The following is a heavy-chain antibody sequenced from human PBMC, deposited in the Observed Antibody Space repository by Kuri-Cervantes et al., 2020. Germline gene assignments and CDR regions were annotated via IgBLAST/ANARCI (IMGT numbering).Heavy chain of an antibody. V-gene: IGHV3-23*01. J-gene: IGHJ4*02. CDR1: GLTFSSYV. D-gene: IGHD1-26*01. CDR3: AKDSGVGAYY. Sequence: GESLKISCAVSGLTFSSYVMGWVRQAPGKGLEWVSRISGSGGITYYADSVKGRFTISRDNSKNTLYLQMNSLRAEDTAVYYCAKDSGVGAYYWGQGTLVTVSS. CDR2: ISGSGGIT.